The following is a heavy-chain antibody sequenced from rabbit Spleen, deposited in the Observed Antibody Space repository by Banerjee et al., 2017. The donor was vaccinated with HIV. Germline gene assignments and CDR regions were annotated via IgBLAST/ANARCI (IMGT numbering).Heavy chain of an antibody. V-gene: IGHV1S47*01. D-gene: IGHD1-1*01. CDR1: GFDFSNYG. Sequence: QEQLVESGGGLVQPGGSLKLSCEASGFDFSNYGVSWVRQAPGKGLEWIGYIEPIFGSTYYASWVTGPFSISSPTAQTPLFLQLTTLTAADTATYFCARWASSDGYFDLWGPGTLVTVS. J-gene: IGHJ4*01. CDR3: ARWASSDGYFDL. CDR2: IEPIFGST.